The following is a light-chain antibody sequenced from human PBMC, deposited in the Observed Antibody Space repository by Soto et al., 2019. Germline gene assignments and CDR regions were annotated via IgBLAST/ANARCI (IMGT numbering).Light chain of an antibody. V-gene: IGLV2-14*03. J-gene: IGLJ1*01. Sequence: SELNQPGYGSRSHGQASPIYKNGSDVRGNKYVSWYQHYPGKAPKLITSDVSSRPSGVSDRFSGSKSGDSASLTISGLQAEDEADYYCSAFTGTTYVFGTGTKVTVL. CDR1: DVRGNKY. CDR2: DVS. CDR3: SAFTGTTYV.